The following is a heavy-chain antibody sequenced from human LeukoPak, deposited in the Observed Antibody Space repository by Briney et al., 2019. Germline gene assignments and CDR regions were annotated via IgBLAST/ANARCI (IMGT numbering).Heavy chain of an antibody. CDR2: IYHSGST. J-gene: IGHJ4*02. Sequence: SETLSLTCAVSGYSISSGYYWGWIRQPPGKGLEWIGSIYHSGSTYYNPSLKSRVTISVDTSKNQFSLKLSSVTAADTAVYYCARGVTMVRGHRGFDYWGQGTLVTVSS. D-gene: IGHD3-10*01. V-gene: IGHV4-38-2*01. CDR1: GYSISSGYY. CDR3: ARGVTMVRGHRGFDY.